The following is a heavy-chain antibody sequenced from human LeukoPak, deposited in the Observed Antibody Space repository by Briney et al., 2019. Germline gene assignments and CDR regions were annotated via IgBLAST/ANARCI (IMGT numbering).Heavy chain of an antibody. CDR3: ARTSVVVAATPIGMDV. V-gene: IGHV5-51*01. D-gene: IGHD2-15*01. CDR1: GYSFTSYG. J-gene: IGHJ6*02. CDR2: IYPGDSDT. Sequence: GESLKISCKGSGYSFTSYGIGWVRQMPGKGLEWMGIIYPGDSDTRYSPSFQGQVTISADKSISTAYLQWSSLKASDTAMYYCARTSVVVAATPIGMDVWGQGTTVTVSS.